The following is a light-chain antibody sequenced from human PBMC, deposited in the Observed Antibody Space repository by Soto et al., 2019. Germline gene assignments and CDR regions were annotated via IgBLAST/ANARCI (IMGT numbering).Light chain of an antibody. CDR1: QSVSSIS. J-gene: IGKJ1*01. CDR2: GAS. CDR3: QQYGSSSWT. Sequence: EIVLTQSPGTLSLSPGERATLSCRASQSVSSISLAWYQQKPGQGPRLLMYGASSRATGIPDRFSGSGSGTDFTLTISILEPEDAAVYYCQQYGSSSWTFGQGTKVEIK. V-gene: IGKV3-20*01.